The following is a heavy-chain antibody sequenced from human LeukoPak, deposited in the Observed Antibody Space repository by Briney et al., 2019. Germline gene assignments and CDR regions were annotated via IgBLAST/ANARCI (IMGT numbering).Heavy chain of an antibody. V-gene: IGHV3-74*01. CDR1: GNYW. J-gene: IGHJ4*02. D-gene: IGHD6-19*01. CDR3: ARVPSTQWLVYYFDY. CDR2: INSDGSST. Sequence: GGSLRLSCAASGNYWMHWVRQAPGKGLVWVSHINSDGSSTTYADSVKGRFTISRDNAKNTLYLQMNSLRAEDTAVYYCARVPSTQWLVYYFDYWGQGTLVTVSS.